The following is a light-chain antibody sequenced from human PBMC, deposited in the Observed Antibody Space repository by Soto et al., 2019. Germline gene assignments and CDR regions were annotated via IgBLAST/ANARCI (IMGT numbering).Light chain of an antibody. J-gene: IGKJ2*01. Sequence: DIQLTQSPSTLSASVGDRVTIACRASQSISRWMAWYQKKPGEAPKLLIYKASTLESGVPSRFSCSGSGTEFTLTISSLQPDDFAPYYCHQYNSYFFGQGTKLEI. CDR3: HQYNSYF. CDR2: KAS. CDR1: QSISRW. V-gene: IGKV1-5*03.